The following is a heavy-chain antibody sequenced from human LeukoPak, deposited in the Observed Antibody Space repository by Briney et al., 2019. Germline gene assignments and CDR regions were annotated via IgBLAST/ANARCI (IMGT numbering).Heavy chain of an antibody. V-gene: IGHV3-23*01. CDR3: AKGRSGWYSDFDY. J-gene: IGHJ4*02. CDR2: ISSSGGNT. D-gene: IGHD6-19*01. Sequence: GGSLRLSCAASGFTFSSYGMSWVRQAPGKGLEWVSAISSSGGNTYNADSVKGRFTISRDNSKNTLYLQMNSLRAEDTAVYYCAKGRSGWYSDFDYWGQGTLVTVSS. CDR1: GFTFSSYG.